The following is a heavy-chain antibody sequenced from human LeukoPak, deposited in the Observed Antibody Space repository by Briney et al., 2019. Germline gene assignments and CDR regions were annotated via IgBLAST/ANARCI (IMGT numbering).Heavy chain of an antibody. CDR3: ARGYTDPGGDYGMDV. Sequence: GGSLRLSCAASGFDLSDFYMSWIRQAPGKGLECVSYISSSGTTRYYADSVKGRFTISRDNAKNSLHLQMNRLRAEDTAVYYCARGYTDPGGDYGMDVWGQRTTVTVSS. D-gene: IGHD5-18*01. CDR2: ISSSGTTR. CDR1: GFDLSDFY. J-gene: IGHJ6*02. V-gene: IGHV3-11*01.